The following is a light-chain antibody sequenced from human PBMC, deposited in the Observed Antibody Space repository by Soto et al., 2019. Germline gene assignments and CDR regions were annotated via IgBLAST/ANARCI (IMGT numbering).Light chain of an antibody. CDR3: QQYHNWPPQYT. Sequence: EIVMTQSPATLSVSPGEGATLSCRASQTVSSNLAWYQQKPGQAPRLLIHGASTRATGVPARFSGSGSGTEFTLTISSLQSEDFAVYYCQQYHNWPPQYTFGQGTKVQIK. CDR2: GAS. V-gene: IGKV3-15*01. CDR1: QTVSSN. J-gene: IGKJ2*01.